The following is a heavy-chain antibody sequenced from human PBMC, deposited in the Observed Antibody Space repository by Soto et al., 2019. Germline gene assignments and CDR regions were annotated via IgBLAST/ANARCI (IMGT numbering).Heavy chain of an antibody. J-gene: IGHJ4*02. Sequence: QVHLVQSGPEVKEPGASVRVSCKASGYTFNSAGLAWVRQAPGQGLEWMGWISVDNGDTKYAQKFQGRVTMTTDTSPTTAYMDLRGLKCDDTAVFYCARVQSLGYCRSASCYDVFDHWGQGTLVTVSS. CDR2: ISVDNGDT. CDR1: GYTFNSAG. V-gene: IGHV1-18*01. CDR3: ARVQSLGYCRSASCYDVFDH. D-gene: IGHD2-2*01.